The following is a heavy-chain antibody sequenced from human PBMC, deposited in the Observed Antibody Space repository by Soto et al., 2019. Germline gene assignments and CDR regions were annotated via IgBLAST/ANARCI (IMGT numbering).Heavy chain of an antibody. D-gene: IGHD3-16*01. CDR1: GFTFDDYT. V-gene: IGHV3-43*01. Sequence: EMQLVESGGVVVQPGGSLRLSCAASGFTFDDYTMHWVRQVPGKGLDWVSTFSWDGGTTYYADSVKGRFTISRDNSKSSLYLQMNGLTTEDSAFYYCAKGGDYWYFDLWGRGTLATVSS. CDR3: AKGGDYWYFDL. CDR2: FSWDGGTT. J-gene: IGHJ2*01.